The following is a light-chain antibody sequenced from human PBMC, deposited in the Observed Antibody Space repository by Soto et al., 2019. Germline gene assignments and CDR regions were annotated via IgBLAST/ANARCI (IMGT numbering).Light chain of an antibody. CDR3: SSYSGNGNLDVV. CDR1: GSDDDDY. CDR2: ELN. Sequence: QSALTQPPSASGSPGQSVAISCSGSGSDDDDYVSWYQHHPGKAPKLIIYELNNRPSGVPDRFSGSKSANTSSLTVSGLQPDDEADYYCSSYSGNGNLDVVFGGGTKLTVL. V-gene: IGLV2-8*01. J-gene: IGLJ2*01.